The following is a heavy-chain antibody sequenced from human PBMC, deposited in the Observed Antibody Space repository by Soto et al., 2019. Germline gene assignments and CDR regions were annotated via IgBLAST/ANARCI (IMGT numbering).Heavy chain of an antibody. CDR2: IKRKSDGGTT. Sequence: PGGSLRLSCPASGFTFSNVWMSWVRQAPGKGLEWVGRIKRKSDGGTTDYAAPIKGRFTISRDDPKNILYLQMNSLKTEDTAVYYCATVDFWRGYQYFDYWGQGTLVTVS. D-gene: IGHD3-3*01. V-gene: IGHV3-15*01. CDR1: GFTFSNVW. CDR3: ATVDFWRGYQYFDY. J-gene: IGHJ4*02.